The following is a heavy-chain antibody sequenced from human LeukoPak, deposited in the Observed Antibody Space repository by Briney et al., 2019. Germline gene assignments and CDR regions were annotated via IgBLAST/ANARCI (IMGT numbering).Heavy chain of an antibody. CDR2: ITGSGGNT. CDR3: AKWGDDDVLTGYYVSDY. Sequence: PGASLRLSCAASGFTFSNYAMSWVRQAPGKGLEWVSAITGSGGNTYYADSVKGRLTISRDNSKNTVFLQMNSLRAENAAVYYCAKWGDDDVLTGYYVSDYWGQGTLVTVSS. V-gene: IGHV3-23*01. D-gene: IGHD3-9*01. J-gene: IGHJ4*02. CDR1: GFTFSNYA.